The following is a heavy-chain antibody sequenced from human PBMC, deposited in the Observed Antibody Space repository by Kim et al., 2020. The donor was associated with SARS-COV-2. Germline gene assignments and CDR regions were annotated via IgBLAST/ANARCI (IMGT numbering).Heavy chain of an antibody. D-gene: IGHD5-12*01. CDR2: IYHSGST. CDR1: GYSISSGYY. J-gene: IGHJ6*02. Sequence: SETLSLTCTVSGYSISSGYYWGWIRQPPGKGLEWIGSIYHSGSTYYNPSLKSRVTISVDTSKNQFSLKLSSVTAADTAVYYCARALDGYNLWYYYGMDVWGQGTTVTVSS. CDR3: ARALDGYNLWYYYGMDV. V-gene: IGHV4-38-2*02.